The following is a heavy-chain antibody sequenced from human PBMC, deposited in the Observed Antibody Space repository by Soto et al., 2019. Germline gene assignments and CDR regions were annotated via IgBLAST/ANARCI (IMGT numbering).Heavy chain of an antibody. J-gene: IGHJ6*03. Sequence: ESGGGLVKPGGSLRLSCAASGFTFSDYYMSWIRQAPGKGLEWVSYISSSGSTIYYADSVKGRFTISRDNAKNSLYLQMNSLRAEDTAVYYCAREEGYCSSTSCYQGYYYYYMDVWGKGTTVTVSS. D-gene: IGHD2-2*01. CDR2: ISSSGSTI. CDR3: AREEGYCSSTSCYQGYYYYYMDV. V-gene: IGHV3-11*01. CDR1: GFTFSDYY.